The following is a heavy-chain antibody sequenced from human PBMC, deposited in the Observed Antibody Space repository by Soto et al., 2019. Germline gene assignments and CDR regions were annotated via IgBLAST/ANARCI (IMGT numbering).Heavy chain of an antibody. Sequence: GASVKVSCKASGDTFTKYGIHWVRQAPGQRLEWMGWINAGNGDTKYSQKFQYRLTITRDTSASTAYMELRSLRSEDMSVYYCASRPPDSWRDPYDYWGQGTLVTVSS. CDR3: ASRPPDSWRDPYDY. CDR1: GDTFTKYG. D-gene: IGHD3-3*01. CDR2: INAGNGDT. J-gene: IGHJ4*02. V-gene: IGHV1-3*01.